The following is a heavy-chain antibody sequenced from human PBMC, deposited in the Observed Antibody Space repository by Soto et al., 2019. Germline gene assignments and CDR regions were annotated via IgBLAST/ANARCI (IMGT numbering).Heavy chain of an antibody. D-gene: IGHD2-15*01. J-gene: IGHJ6*02. CDR3: STDHNPRYCSGYACYSGQHGMDV. CDR1: GFTFSDSA. Sequence: EVQLLESGGGLVQPGGSLRLSCEASGFTFSDSAMSWVRQAPGKGLEWVSGISGSGGRTDYADSVKGRFIISRDDSKDTLYLQMSSLKAEDAGVYYCSTDHNPRYCSGYACYSGQHGMDVWGQGTTVIV. V-gene: IGHV3-23*01. CDR2: ISGSGGRT.